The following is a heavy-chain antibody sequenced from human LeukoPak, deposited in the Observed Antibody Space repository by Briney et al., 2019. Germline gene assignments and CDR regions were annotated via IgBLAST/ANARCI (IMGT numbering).Heavy chain of an antibody. V-gene: IGHV4-38-2*01. CDR1: GYSISYDYY. Sequence: PSETLSLTCVVSGYSISYDYYWGLIRQPPGEGLEWIGNIYHSGGSYYNPSLKSRVTILADTSKNQFSLKLSSVTAADTAVYYCAKAGKTGIHHWFDPWGQGNLVTVSS. D-gene: IGHD1-1*01. CDR2: IYHSGGS. J-gene: IGHJ5*02. CDR3: AKAGKTGIHHWFDP.